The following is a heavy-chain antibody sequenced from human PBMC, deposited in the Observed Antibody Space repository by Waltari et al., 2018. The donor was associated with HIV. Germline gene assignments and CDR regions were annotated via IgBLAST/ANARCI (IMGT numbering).Heavy chain of an antibody. CDR2: IKQDGSEK. V-gene: IGHV3-7*01. CDR1: GFTFRTYW. CDR3: ARSRYSGNEPFDS. Sequence: EVQLVETGGGLVQPGGSLRLSCAASGFTFRTYWMNWVRQTPGKGLEWVANIKQDGSEKNYVDSVKGRFTISRDNAKNSLYLQIHSLTTDDTAVYYCARSRYSGNEPFDSWGQGTLVTVSS. D-gene: IGHD6-13*01. J-gene: IGHJ4*02.